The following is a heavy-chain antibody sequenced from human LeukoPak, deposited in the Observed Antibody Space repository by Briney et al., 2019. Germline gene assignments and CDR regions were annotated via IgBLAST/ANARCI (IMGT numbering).Heavy chain of an antibody. D-gene: IGHD3/OR15-3a*01. V-gene: IGHV3-23*01. CDR1: GLNLTTYA. CDR3: AKGRWGLTINNFDL. Sequence: PGGSLRLSCAASGLNLTTYAMGSVRQAPGKGLEWVSVISDRGDSTYYGDSVKGRFTISRDSSKNTLYLQMNSLGGEDTALYYCAKGRWGLTINNFDLWGQGTMVTVSS. CDR2: ISDRGDST. J-gene: IGHJ3*01.